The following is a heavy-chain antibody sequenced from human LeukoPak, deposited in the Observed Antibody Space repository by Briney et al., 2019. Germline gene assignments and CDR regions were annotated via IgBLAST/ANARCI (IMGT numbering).Heavy chain of an antibody. V-gene: IGHV1-69*13. Sequence: SVKVSCKASGGTFSSYAISWVRQAPGQGLEWMGGIIPIFGTANYAQKFQGRVTITADESTSTAYMELSGLRSEDTAVYYCARDLTTYYYDSSGYLNWFDPWGQGTLVTVSS. J-gene: IGHJ5*02. CDR1: GGTFSSYA. CDR2: IIPIFGTA. CDR3: ARDLTTYYYDSSGYLNWFDP. D-gene: IGHD3-22*01.